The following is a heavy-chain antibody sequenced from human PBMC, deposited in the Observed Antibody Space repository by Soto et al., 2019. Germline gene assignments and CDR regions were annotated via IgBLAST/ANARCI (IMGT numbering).Heavy chain of an antibody. J-gene: IGHJ6*02. V-gene: IGHV3-48*02. CDR3: ARDCGKGYGMDV. CDR1: GFTFSNYN. CDR2: ISSRSSVI. Sequence: GGSLRLSCAASGFTFSNYNMNWVRQAPGKGLEWVSYISSRSSVIYYADSVKGRFTISRDNAKNSLYLQMNSLRDEDTAVYYCARDCGKGYGMDVWGQGTTVTVSS.